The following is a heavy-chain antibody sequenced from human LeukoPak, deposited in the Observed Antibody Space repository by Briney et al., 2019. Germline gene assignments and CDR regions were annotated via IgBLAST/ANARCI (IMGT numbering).Heavy chain of an antibody. CDR3: ARQANH. V-gene: IGHV4-34*01. CDR1: GGSFSGYY. CDR2: INHSGST. J-gene: IGHJ4*02. Sequence: SETLSLTCAVYGGSFSGYYCSWVRQPPGKGLEWIGEINHSGSTNYNPSLKSRFTISVDTSKNQFSLKLSSVTAADTVVYYCARQANHWGQGTLVTVSS.